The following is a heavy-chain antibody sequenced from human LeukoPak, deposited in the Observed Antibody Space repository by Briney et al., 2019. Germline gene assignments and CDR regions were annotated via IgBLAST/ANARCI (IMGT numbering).Heavy chain of an antibody. Sequence: PGGSLRLSCAASGFTFSSYWMSWVRQAPGKGLEWVANIKQDGSEKYYVDSVKGRFTISRDNAKNSLYLQMNSLRAEDTAVYYCARESWELSGAFDIWGQGTMVTVSS. CDR3: ARESWELSGAFDI. CDR2: IKQDGSEK. CDR1: GFTFSSYW. J-gene: IGHJ3*02. V-gene: IGHV3-7*01. D-gene: IGHD1-26*01.